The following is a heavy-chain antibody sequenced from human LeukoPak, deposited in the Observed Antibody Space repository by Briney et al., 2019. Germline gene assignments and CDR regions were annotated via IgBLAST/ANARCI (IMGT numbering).Heavy chain of an antibody. CDR1: GYTLTAYY. J-gene: IGHJ4*02. V-gene: IGHV1-2*02. D-gene: IGHD3-22*01. CDR3: ARGGSDWYHYDSSGYHV. CDR2: INPNSGGT. Sequence: GASVKVSCKASGYTLTAYYMHWVRQAPGQGLEWMGWINPNSGGTNYAQKFQGRVTMTRDTSISTASMELSRLRSDDTAVYYCARGGSDWYHYDSSGYHVWGQGTLVTVSS.